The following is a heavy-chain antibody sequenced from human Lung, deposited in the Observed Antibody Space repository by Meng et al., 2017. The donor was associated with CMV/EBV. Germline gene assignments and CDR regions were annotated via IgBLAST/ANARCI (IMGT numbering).Heavy chain of an antibody. J-gene: IGHJ6*02. CDR2: IYSGGST. V-gene: IGHV3-53*01. D-gene: IGHD3-3*01. CDR1: GFTVSSNY. Sequence: GEXXKISCAASGFTVSSNYMSWVRQAPGKGLEWVSVIYSGGSTYYADSVKGGFTISRDNSKNTLYLQMNSLRAEDTAVYYCARAPYDFWSSYYYGMDRWGQGXTVTVSS. CDR3: ARAPYDFWSSYYYGMDR.